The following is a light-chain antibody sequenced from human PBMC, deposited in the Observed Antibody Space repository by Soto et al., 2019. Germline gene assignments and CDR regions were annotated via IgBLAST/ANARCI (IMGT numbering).Light chain of an antibody. J-gene: IGKJ1*01. Sequence: EFFLTQSPGTLSLSHGDRATLSCRASQTVRNNYLAWYQHKPDQAPRLLIYGASGRATGTPDRFSGSGSGTDFSLTISRLEPEDFAVYYCQQYGNSPWTFGQGTKVDIK. CDR3: QQYGNSPWT. CDR1: QTVRNNY. CDR2: GAS. V-gene: IGKV3-20*01.